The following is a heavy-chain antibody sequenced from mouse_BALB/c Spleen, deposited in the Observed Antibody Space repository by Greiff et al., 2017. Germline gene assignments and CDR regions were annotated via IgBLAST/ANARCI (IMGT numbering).Heavy chain of an antibody. CDR1: GFNIKDTY. CDR3: ARGNSWFAY. Sequence: EVQRVESGAELVKPGASVKLSCTASGFNIKDTYMHWVKQRPEQGLEWIGRIDPANGNTKYDPKFQGKATITADTSSNTAYLQLSSLTSEDTAVYYCARGNSWFAYWGQGTLVTVSA. J-gene: IGHJ3*01. V-gene: IGHV14-3*02. D-gene: IGHD2-1*01. CDR2: IDPANGNT.